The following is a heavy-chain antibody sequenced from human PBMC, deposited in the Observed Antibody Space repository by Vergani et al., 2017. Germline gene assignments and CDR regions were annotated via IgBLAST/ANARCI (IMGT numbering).Heavy chain of an antibody. V-gene: IGHV3-33*06. CDR1: GFTFSSYG. D-gene: IGHD5-24*01. Sequence: VQLLESGGGVVQPGRSLRLSCAASGFTFSSYGMHWVRQAPGKGLEWVAVIWYDGSNKYYADSVKGRFTISRDNSKNTLYLQMNSLGAEDTAVYYCAKVPNERDGYNNDYWGQGTLVTVSS. CDR2: IWYDGSNK. J-gene: IGHJ4*02. CDR3: AKVPNERDGYNNDY.